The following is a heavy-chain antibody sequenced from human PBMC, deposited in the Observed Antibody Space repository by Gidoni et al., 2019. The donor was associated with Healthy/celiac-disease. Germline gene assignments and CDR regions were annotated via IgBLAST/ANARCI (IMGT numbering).Heavy chain of an antibody. J-gene: IGHJ3*02. V-gene: IGHV4-4*07. CDR1: VGSIRSFY. CDR3: ARERRLGEVTPAVAIAGDAFDI. CDR2: IYTSGST. Sequence: QVQLQGSGPGLVKPSETLSLTCPVSVGSIRSFYRSWIRQPAGKGLEWIGRIYTSGSTNYNPSLKSRVTMSVDTSKNQFSLKLSSVTAADTAVYYCARERRLGEVTPAVAIAGDAFDIWGQGTMVTVSS. D-gene: IGHD6-19*01.